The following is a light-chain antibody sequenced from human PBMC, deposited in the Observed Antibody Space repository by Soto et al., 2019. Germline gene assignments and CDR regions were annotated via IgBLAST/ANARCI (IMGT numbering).Light chain of an antibody. Sequence: EIFLTQSPGTLAFSPWEIATLSCRASHSVSRTYLAWYQQKPGQAPRLLMYGASDRATGTPARFSGSCSGTEVTRVGRELPSDDVQFSYCLGYEGRRPRVVGPGTKVDIK. V-gene: IGKV3-20*01. J-gene: IGKJ1*01. CDR3: LGYEGRRPRV. CDR2: GAS. CDR1: HSVSRTY.